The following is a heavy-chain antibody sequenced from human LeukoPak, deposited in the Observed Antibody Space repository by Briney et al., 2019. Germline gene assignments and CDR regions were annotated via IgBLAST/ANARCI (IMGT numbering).Heavy chain of an antibody. V-gene: IGHV3-53*01. Sequence: TGGSLRLSCAASGFIVSSNYMSWVRQAPGKGLEWVSVIYSGGSTYYADSVKGRFTISRDNSKNTLFLQMNSLRAEDTAVYYCARPLTLGANDAFDIWGQGTMVTVSS. CDR1: GFIVSSNY. CDR2: IYSGGST. CDR3: ARPLTLGANDAFDI. D-gene: IGHD1-26*01. J-gene: IGHJ3*02.